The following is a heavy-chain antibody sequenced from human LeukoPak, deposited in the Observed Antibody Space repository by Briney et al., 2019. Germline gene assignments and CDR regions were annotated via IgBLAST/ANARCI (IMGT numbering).Heavy chain of an antibody. CDR1: GYTFTSYG. CDR3: ARDRGVEMSTIGGFDF. CDR2: ISAYNGNT. Sequence: ASVKVSCKASGYTFTSYGISWVRQAPGQGLEWMGWISAYNGNTNYAQKLQGRVTMTTDTSTSTAYMELRSLRSDDTAVYYCARDRGVEMSTIGGFDFWGQGTMVTVSS. J-gene: IGHJ3*01. V-gene: IGHV1-18*01. D-gene: IGHD5-24*01.